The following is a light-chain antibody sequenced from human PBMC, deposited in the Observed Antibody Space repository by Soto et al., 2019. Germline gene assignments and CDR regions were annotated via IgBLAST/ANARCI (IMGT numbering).Light chain of an antibody. CDR2: GAS. CDR3: QQYQSWPMWT. V-gene: IGKV3-15*01. Sequence: EIVMTQSPGTLSVSAGERAALTCRASQGVYRNLAWYQQKPGQAPRLLIFGASTRATGIPARFSGSGSGTEFTLAISSLQSDDFAVYYCQQYQSWPMWTFGQGTKVDIK. CDR1: QGVYRN. J-gene: IGKJ1*01.